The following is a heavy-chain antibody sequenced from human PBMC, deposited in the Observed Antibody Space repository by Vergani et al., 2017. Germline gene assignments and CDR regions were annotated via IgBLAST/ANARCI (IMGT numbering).Heavy chain of an antibody. V-gene: IGHV5-10-1*03. D-gene: IGHD6-6*01. J-gene: IGHJ2*01. CDR2: IDPSDSYT. CDR3: ARGRSSSEYGSFDL. CDR1: GYSFTSYW. Sequence: EVQLVQSGAEVKKPGESLRISCKGSGYSFTSYWITWVRRMPGKGLGWMGRIDPSDSYTNYSPAFQGHVTISAVKSISTAYLQWSSLKASDTAMYYCARGRSSSEYGSFDLWGRGTLVTVSS.